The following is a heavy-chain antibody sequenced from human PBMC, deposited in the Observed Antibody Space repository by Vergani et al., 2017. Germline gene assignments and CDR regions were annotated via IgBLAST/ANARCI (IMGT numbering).Heavy chain of an antibody. CDR2: INHGGST. CDR1: GASLSDYY. V-gene: IGHV4-34*01. Sequence: QVQLQQWGAGLLKPSETLSLTCTVYGASLSDYYWKWIRQPPGKGLEWIGEINHGGSTNFNPSLNSRTTMSIYTSKNQFSLRLRSVTAADTAGCYCAREPKKSSFDFWGAWRSAYWGQGILVTVSS. CDR3: AREPKKSSFDFWGAWRSAY. D-gene: IGHD3-3*01. J-gene: IGHJ4*02.